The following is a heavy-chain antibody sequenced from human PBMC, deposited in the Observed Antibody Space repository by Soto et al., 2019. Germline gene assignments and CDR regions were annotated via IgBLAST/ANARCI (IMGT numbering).Heavy chain of an antibody. CDR2: ISGTGGST. Sequence: GGSLRLSCVASGFTFKSYAMSWVRQAPGRGMEWVSSISGTGGSTYYADSVRGRFTISRDNSKNTLFLQLNNLTVGDTAVYYCAKDRHQLPPGFNRFDPWGRGTLVTVSS. J-gene: IGHJ5*02. CDR1: GFTFKSYA. V-gene: IGHV3-23*01. D-gene: IGHD2-2*01. CDR3: AKDRHQLPPGFNRFDP.